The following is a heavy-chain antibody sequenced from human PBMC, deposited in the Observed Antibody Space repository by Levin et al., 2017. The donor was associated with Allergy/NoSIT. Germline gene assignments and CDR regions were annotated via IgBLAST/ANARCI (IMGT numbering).Heavy chain of an antibody. Sequence: PGGSLRLSCAASGFTVSSYGMSWVRQAPGKGLEWVAGIRGSGGGTHYADSVKGRFTISRDNSENTLYLHMNSLRVEDTAVYYCAKDYRTTTLGYFDYWGQGTLVSVSS. CDR3: AKDYRTTTLGYFDY. D-gene: IGHD1-7*01. CDR1: GFTVSSYG. J-gene: IGHJ4*02. V-gene: IGHV3-23*01. CDR2: IRGSGGGT.